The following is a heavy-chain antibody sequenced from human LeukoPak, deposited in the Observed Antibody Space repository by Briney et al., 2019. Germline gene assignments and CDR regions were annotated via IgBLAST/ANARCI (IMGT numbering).Heavy chain of an antibody. D-gene: IGHD3-10*01. CDR1: GLTFSSHW. J-gene: IGHJ4*02. Sequence: GGSLRLSCAASGLTFSSHWMHWVRQAPGKGLVWVSRITNDGSSTTYADSVKGRFTLSRDNSRNTLDLQMNSLGPEDTAVYYCAKEYDSGGYGAYFDYWGQGTLVTVSS. CDR3: AKEYDSGGYGAYFDY. CDR2: ITNDGSST. V-gene: IGHV3-74*01.